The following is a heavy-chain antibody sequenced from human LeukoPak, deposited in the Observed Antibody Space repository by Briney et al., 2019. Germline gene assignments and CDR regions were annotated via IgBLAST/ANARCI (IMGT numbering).Heavy chain of an antibody. V-gene: IGHV1-2*04. D-gene: IGHD1-20*01. J-gene: IGHJ4*02. CDR3: ARGITGTTFPDY. Sequence: ASVKVSCKASGYTFTGYYMHWVRQAPGQGLEWMGWINPNSGGTNYAQKFQGWVTMTRDTFISTAYMELSRLRSDDTAVYYCARGITGTTFPDYWGQGTLVTVSS. CDR1: GYTFTGYY. CDR2: INPNSGGT.